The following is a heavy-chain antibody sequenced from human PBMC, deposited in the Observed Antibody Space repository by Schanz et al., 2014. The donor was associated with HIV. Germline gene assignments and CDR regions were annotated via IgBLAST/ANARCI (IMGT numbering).Heavy chain of an antibody. CDR3: VRAASFHFDKEGYYRNWYFDF. CDR2: MNPESGNT. V-gene: IGHV1-8*01. Sequence: QVQLVQSGAEVKKPGASMNVSCKASGHTFTKYFLIHWVRQAPGQGLEWMGWMNPESGNTGMADKFLGRLSLTRFTSTGTAYMELDSLRSEDTAIYYCVRAASFHFDKEGYYRNWYFDFWGRGTLVAVSS. J-gene: IGHJ2*01. D-gene: IGHD1-26*01. CDR1: GHTFTKYFL.